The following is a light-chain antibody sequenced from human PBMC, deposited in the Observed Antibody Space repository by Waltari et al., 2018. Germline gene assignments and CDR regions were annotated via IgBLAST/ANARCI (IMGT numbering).Light chain of an antibody. CDR2: GNS. CDR3: QSYDSSLSGSHAV. J-gene: IGLJ7*01. Sequence: QSVLTQPPSVSGAPGQRVTISCTGSSSNIGAGYDVHWYQQVPGTAPKLLIYGNSNRPSGVPDRFSGSKSGTSVSLAITGLQAEDEADYYCQSYDSSLSGSHAVFGGGTQLTVL. V-gene: IGLV1-40*01. CDR1: SSNIGAGYD.